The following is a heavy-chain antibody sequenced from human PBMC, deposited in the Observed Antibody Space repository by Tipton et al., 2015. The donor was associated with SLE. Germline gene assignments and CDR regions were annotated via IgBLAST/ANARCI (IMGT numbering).Heavy chain of an antibody. D-gene: IGHD6-6*01. V-gene: IGHV4-34*01. CDR1: GGSFGDDY. CDR3: ARVGGIAARYYYYYMDV. CDR2: INHSGGT. Sequence: TLSLTCAVYGGSFGDDYWSWIRQPPGKGLEWIGEINHSGGTNDNPSLKSRVTISVDTSKNQFSLKLSSVTAADTAVYYCARVGGIAARYYYYYMDVWGKGTTVTVSS. J-gene: IGHJ6*03.